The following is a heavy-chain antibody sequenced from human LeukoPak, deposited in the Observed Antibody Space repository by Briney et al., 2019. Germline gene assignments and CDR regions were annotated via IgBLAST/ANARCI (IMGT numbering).Heavy chain of an antibody. D-gene: IGHD5-18*01. CDR3: ARGYSYGLTLWSYGRAV. V-gene: IGHV3-30-3*01. CDR1: GFTFSSYA. CDR2: ISYDGSNK. J-gene: IGHJ6*04. Sequence: GGSLRLSCAASGFTFSSYAMHWVRQAPGKGLEWVAVISYDGSNKYYADSVKGRFTISRDNSKNTLYLQMNSLRAEDRAVYYCARGYSYGLTLWSYGRAVGGKGPTVTV.